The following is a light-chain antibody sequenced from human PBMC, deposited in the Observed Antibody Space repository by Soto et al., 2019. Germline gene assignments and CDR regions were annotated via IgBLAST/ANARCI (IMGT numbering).Light chain of an antibody. CDR2: DAS. CDR3: QEYNSGLT. J-gene: IGKJ4*01. V-gene: IGKV1-5*01. Sequence: DIRLTQSPPTLSASVGDRVTITCRASQTITTWMAWYQQKPGKAPKLLVYDASTLQSGVATRFSGSGSGTEFTLTISSLQPEDVATYYCQEYNSGLTFGGGTKVDI. CDR1: QTITTW.